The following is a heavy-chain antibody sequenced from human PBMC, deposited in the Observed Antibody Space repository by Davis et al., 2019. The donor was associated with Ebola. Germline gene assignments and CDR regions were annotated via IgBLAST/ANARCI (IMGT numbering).Heavy chain of an antibody. CDR1: GGSFSGYY. D-gene: IGHD3-3*01. Sequence: MPSETLSLTCAVYGGSFSGYYWSWIRQPPGKGLEWIGYIYYSGSTYYNPSLKSRVTISLDTSKNQFSLKLSSVTAADTAVYYCARAELRFLEWLLPSDFDYWGQGTLVTVSS. CDR3: ARAELRFLEWLLPSDFDY. CDR2: IYYSGST. V-gene: IGHV4-30-4*08. J-gene: IGHJ4*02.